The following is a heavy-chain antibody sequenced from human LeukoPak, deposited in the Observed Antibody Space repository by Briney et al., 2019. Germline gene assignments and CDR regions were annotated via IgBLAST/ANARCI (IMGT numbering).Heavy chain of an antibody. CDR1: GFTFSSYA. CDR2: IYYSGST. CDR3: ARYYGHFDY. J-gene: IGHJ4*02. D-gene: IGHD4-17*01. V-gene: IGHV4-31*02. Sequence: LRLSCAASGFTFSSYAMSWVRQHPGKGLEWIGYIYYSGSTYYNPSLKSRVTISVDTSKNQFSLKLSSVTAADTAVYYCARYYGHFDYWGQGTLVTVSS.